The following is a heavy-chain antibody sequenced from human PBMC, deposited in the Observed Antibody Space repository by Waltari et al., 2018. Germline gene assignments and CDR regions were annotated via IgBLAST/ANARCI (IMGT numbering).Heavy chain of an antibody. Sequence: QVQLVQSGAAVKKPGSSVKVSCKASGGTFSPSGISWVRQAPGQGLEWMGQIIPFFDAPDYAQKFQGRVTITADESTTTAYMELSSLRSEDTAIYFCARVFYYESSGYIDAFDVWGQGTMVTVSS. D-gene: IGHD3-22*01. J-gene: IGHJ3*01. CDR2: IIPFFDAP. CDR1: GGTFSPSG. V-gene: IGHV1-69*01. CDR3: ARVFYYESSGYIDAFDV.